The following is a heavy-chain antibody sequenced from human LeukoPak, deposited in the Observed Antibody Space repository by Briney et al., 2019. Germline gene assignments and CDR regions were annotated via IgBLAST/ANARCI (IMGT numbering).Heavy chain of an antibody. V-gene: IGHV1-69*05. J-gene: IGHJ6*03. CDR2: IIPIFGTA. CDR3: ARSGIAAATRVLPYYYYYYMDV. Sequence: SVTVSCKASGGTFSSYAISWVRQAPGQGLELMGGIIPIFGTANYAQKFQGRVTITTDESTSTAYMELSSLRSEDTAVYYCARSGIAAATRVLPYYYYYYMDVWGKGTTVTVSS. CDR1: GGTFSSYA. D-gene: IGHD6-25*01.